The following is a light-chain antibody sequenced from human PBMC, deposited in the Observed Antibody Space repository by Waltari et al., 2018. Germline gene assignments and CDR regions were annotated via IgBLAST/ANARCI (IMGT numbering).Light chain of an antibody. Sequence: DIQMTQSPSSLSASVGDRVTITCRASQGISNYLAWYQQKPGKVPNVLIYSASTLQSGVPSRFSGSGSGTDFTLTISSLQPEDVATYYCQSYNSALMYTFGQGTKLDIK. CDR3: QSYNSALMYT. CDR1: QGISNY. V-gene: IGKV1-27*01. J-gene: IGKJ2*01. CDR2: SAS.